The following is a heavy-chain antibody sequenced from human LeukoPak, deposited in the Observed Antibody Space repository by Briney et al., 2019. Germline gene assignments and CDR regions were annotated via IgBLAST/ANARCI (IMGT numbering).Heavy chain of an antibody. Sequence: GGSLRLSCAASGFTFSTYWMHWVRQPPGMGLLWVSRINTDGTTTNYADSVKGRFTISRDNAKNTLYLQMNSLRAEDTAVYYCAREDIRLDYFDYWGQGTLVTVSS. CDR3: AREDIRLDYFDY. V-gene: IGHV3-74*01. CDR1: GFTFSTYW. J-gene: IGHJ4*02. D-gene: IGHD6-19*01. CDR2: INTDGTTT.